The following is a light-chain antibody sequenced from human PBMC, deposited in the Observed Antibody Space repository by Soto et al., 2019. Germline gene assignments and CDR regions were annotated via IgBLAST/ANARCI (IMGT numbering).Light chain of an antibody. V-gene: IGLV2-11*01. Sequence: QSVLTQPRSVSGSPGQSVTISCTGTSSDVGRYNYVSWYQQHPGKAPKLMIYDVSKRPSGVPDRFSGSKSGNTASLTISGLKAEDEADYYCCSYAGSYVFGTGTKVTVL. CDR2: DVS. CDR1: SSDVGRYNY. J-gene: IGLJ1*01. CDR3: CSYAGSYV.